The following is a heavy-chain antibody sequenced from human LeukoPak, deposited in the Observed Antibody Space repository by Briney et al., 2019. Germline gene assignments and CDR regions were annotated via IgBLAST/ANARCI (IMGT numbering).Heavy chain of an antibody. D-gene: IGHD3-10*02. Sequence: GGSLRLSCAASGFTFSSYSMNRVRQAPGKGLEWVSSISSSSSYIYYADSVKGRFTISRDNAKNSLYLQMNSLRAEDTSVYYCAELGITMIGCAWGKGTTVTISS. J-gene: IGHJ6*04. CDR1: GFTFSSYS. CDR3: AELGITMIGCA. V-gene: IGHV3-21*01. CDR2: ISSSSSYI.